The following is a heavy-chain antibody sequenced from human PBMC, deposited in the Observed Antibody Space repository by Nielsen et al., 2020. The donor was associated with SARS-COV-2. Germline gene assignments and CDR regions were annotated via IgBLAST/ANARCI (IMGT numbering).Heavy chain of an antibody. V-gene: IGHV1-69*01. D-gene: IGHD2-15*01. J-gene: IGHJ6*03. CDR2: ITPMLDTT. Sequence: WVRQAPGQGLEWMGGITPMLDTTNYAQKFQGRVTIDADESTGTVYMELSSLRGDDTAVYYCARDPIVVVVAATQGYYYYMDVWGKGTTATVSS. CDR3: ARDPIVVVVAATQGYYYYMDV.